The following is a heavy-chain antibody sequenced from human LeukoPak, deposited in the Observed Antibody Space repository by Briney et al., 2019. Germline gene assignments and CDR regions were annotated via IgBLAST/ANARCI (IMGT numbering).Heavy chain of an antibody. J-gene: IGHJ4*01. CDR2: INGDGSII. V-gene: IGHV3-74*01. CDR1: GFTFSFYW. Sequence: GGSLRLSCAASGFTFSFYWMHWVRQALGKGLVWVSRINGDGSIISPADSMKRRSTISRDNAKNTLYRQMNSLRAETTADYYCARGYREIEVTGNPFDYWGHGTLVTVSS. CDR3: ARGYREIEVTGNPFDY. D-gene: IGHD6-19*01.